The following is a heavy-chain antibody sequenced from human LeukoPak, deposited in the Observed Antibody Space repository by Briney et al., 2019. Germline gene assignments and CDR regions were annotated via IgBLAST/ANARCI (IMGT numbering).Heavy chain of an antibody. D-gene: IGHD3-10*01. V-gene: IGHV3-23*01. CDR1: GFTLSSYA. Sequence: PGGSLRLSCAASGFTLSSYAMSWVRQAPGKGLEWVSAISGSGGKTYYVDSVKGRFTISRDNSKNTLYLQMNSLRAEDTAVYYCAKDGGYYGSGSPLDYWGQGTLVTVSS. CDR3: AKDGGYYGSGSPLDY. J-gene: IGHJ4*02. CDR2: ISGSGGKT.